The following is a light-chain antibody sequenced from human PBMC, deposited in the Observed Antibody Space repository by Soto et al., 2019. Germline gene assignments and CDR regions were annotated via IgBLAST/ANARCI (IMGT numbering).Light chain of an antibody. Sequence: QSVLTQPPSVSAAPGQKVTISCSGSSSNIGNNYVSWYQQHPGRAPRLLIYDNNKRPSGIPDRFSGSKSGTSATLVITGLQTGDEADYYCGTWDSSLSAVVFGGGTKLTVL. CDR3: GTWDSSLSAVV. V-gene: IGLV1-51*01. J-gene: IGLJ2*01. CDR2: DNN. CDR1: SSNIGNNY.